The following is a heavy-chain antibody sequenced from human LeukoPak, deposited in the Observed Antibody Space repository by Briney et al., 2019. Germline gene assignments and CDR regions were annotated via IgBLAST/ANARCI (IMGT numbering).Heavy chain of an antibody. CDR3: VRGIGGDYDFDY. J-gene: IGHJ4*02. CDR1: GFTFSAYG. D-gene: IGHD2-21*02. V-gene: IGHV3-21*01. CDR2: ISGVGTYK. Sequence: GRSLRLSCAASGFTFSAYGMHWARQAPGKGLEWVSSISGVGTYKYYADSLKGRFTISRDNAKNSLYLQMDSLRAEDTAMYYCVRGIGGDYDFDYWGQGTLVTVSS.